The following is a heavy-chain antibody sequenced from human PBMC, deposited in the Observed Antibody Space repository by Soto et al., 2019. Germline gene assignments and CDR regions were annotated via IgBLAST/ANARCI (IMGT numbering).Heavy chain of an antibody. V-gene: IGHV1-18*01. CDR3: ARGFADSSGYWSDY. CDR1: GYTFSSYG. D-gene: IGHD3-22*01. J-gene: IGHJ4*02. CDR2: ISGYNGDT. Sequence: ASVKVSCKASGYTFSSYGFTWVRQAPGQGLEWMGWISGYNGDTNYVQKLQGRVTMTTDTSTSTAYMELRSLRSDDTAVYYCARGFADSSGYWSDYWGQGTQVTVSS.